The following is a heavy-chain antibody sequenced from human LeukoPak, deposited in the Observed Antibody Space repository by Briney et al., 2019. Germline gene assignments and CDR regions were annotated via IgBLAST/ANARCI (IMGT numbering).Heavy chain of an antibody. V-gene: IGHV1-2*04. CDR2: INPNSGGT. CDR1: GYTFTGYY. CDR3: ARVKDSSGYYWDAFDT. J-gene: IGHJ3*02. Sequence: ASVKVSCKASGYTFTGYYMHWVRQAPGQGLEWMGWINPNSGGTNYAQKFQGWVTMTRDTSISTAYMELSRLRSDDTAVYYCARVKDSSGYYWDAFDTWGQGTMVTVSS. D-gene: IGHD3-22*01.